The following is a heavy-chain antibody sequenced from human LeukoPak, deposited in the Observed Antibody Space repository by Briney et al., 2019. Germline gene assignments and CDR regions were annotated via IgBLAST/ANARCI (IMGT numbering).Heavy chain of an antibody. J-gene: IGHJ4*02. Sequence: SETLSLTCTVSGGSISSYYWSWIRQPPGKGLEWIGYICYSGSTNYNPSLKSRVTISVDTSKNQFSLKLSSVTAADTAVYYCARLLTYSSGWYFDYWGQGTLVTVSS. CDR1: GGSISSYY. CDR3: ARLLTYSSGWYFDY. V-gene: IGHV4-59*01. D-gene: IGHD6-19*01. CDR2: ICYSGST.